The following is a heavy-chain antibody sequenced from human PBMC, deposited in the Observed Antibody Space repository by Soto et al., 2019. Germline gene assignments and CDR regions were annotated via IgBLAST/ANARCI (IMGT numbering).Heavy chain of an antibody. D-gene: IGHD3-3*01. CDR1: GFTFSSYW. V-gene: IGHV3-7*01. Sequence: GGSLRLSCAASGFTFSSYWMSWVRQAPGKWLEWVANIKQDGSEKYYVDSVKGRFTISRDNAKNSLYLQMNRLRAEDTAVYYCARDKHYDFWSGSYGMDVWGQGXTVTVYS. CDR3: ARDKHYDFWSGSYGMDV. CDR2: IKQDGSEK. J-gene: IGHJ6*02.